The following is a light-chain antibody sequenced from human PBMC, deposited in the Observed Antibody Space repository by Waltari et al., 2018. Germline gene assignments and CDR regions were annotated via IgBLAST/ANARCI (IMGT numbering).Light chain of an antibody. J-gene: IGLJ3*02. CDR3: QTGGHGTWV. Sequence: QLVVTQSPSASASLGASVKLTCTLSSGHSSNVIAWLQQQPAKGPRYLMKVNSDGSHSRGDEIPDRFSGSSSGAERYLTISSLQAEDEADYYCQTGGHGTWVFGGGTKLTVL. V-gene: IGLV4-69*01. CDR1: SGHSSNV. CDR2: VNSDGSH.